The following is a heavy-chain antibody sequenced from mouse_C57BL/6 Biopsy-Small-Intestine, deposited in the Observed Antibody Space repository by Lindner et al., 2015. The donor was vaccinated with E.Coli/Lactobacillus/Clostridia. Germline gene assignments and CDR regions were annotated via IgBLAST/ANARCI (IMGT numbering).Heavy chain of an antibody. CDR2: IYPGDGDT. CDR1: GYAFSSSW. Sequence: VQLQESGPELVKPGASVKISCKASGYAFSSSWMNWVKQRPGKGLEWIGRIYPGDGDTNYNGKFKGKATLTADKSSSTACMQLSSLTSEDSAVYFCARQLGRGYFDVWGTGATVTVSS. CDR3: ARQLGRGYFDV. D-gene: IGHD4-1*02. J-gene: IGHJ1*03. V-gene: IGHV1-82*01.